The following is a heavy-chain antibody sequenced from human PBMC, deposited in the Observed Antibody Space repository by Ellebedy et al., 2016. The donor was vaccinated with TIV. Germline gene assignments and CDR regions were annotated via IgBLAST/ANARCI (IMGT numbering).Heavy chain of an antibody. Sequence: AASVKVSCKVSGYIFTDYYIHWFRQAPGQEFEWMGWINPNNGGTNYAQKFQDRVTMTRDTTISTVYMDLSRLQSDDTAVDYCTRGHSGGYFDYWGQGTLVPVSS. CDR1: GYIFTDYY. D-gene: IGHD2-21*01. J-gene: IGHJ4*02. CDR3: TRGHSGGYFDY. CDR2: INPNNGGT. V-gene: IGHV1-2*02.